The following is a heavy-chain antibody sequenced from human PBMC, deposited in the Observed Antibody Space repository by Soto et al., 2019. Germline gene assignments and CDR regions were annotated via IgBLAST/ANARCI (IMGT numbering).Heavy chain of an antibody. J-gene: IGHJ4*02. CDR3: AKEGGPYSRGWHLDY. CDR1: GFTFSSYG. D-gene: IGHD6-19*01. V-gene: IGHV3-30*18. CDR2: ISYDGSDK. Sequence: VGSVRLSCAASGFTFSSYGMHWVRQAPGKGLEWVTAISYDGSDKYYTDSVKGRFTISRDNSKNTLSLQMNSLRAEDTAVYYCAKEGGPYSRGWHLDYWGQGTLVTVSS.